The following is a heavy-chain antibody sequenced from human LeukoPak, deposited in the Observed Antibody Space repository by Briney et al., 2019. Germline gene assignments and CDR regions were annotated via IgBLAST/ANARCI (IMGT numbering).Heavy chain of an antibody. CDR3: ASSMYYYDSSGYPFDY. J-gene: IGHJ4*02. CDR2: MNPNSGNT. V-gene: IGHV1-8*01. D-gene: IGHD3-22*01. CDR1: GYTFTSYD. Sequence: ASVKVSCKASGYTFTSYDINWVRQATGRGLEWMGWMNPNSGNTGYAQKFQGRVTMTRNTSISTAYMELSSLRSEDTAVYYCASSMYYYDSSGYPFDYWGQGTLVTVSS.